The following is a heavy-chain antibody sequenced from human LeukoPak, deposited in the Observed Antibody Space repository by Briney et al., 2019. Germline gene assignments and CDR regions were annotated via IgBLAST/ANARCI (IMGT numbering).Heavy chain of an antibody. CDR1: GFTFSSYW. CDR2: IKEDGSEK. J-gene: IGHJ4*02. CDR3: ASGLSGSS. Sequence: PGGSLRLSRTASGFTFSSYWMSWVRQAPGKGLEWVANIKEDGSEKYYVDSVKGRFTISRDNAKNSLYLQMNSLRAEDTAVYYCASGLSGSSWGQGTLVTVSS. D-gene: IGHD2-15*01. V-gene: IGHV3-7*02.